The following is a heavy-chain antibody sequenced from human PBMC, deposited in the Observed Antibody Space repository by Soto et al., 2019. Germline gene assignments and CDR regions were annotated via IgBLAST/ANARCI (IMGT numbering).Heavy chain of an antibody. J-gene: IGHJ6*02. V-gene: IGHV1-69*12. CDR3: ARVARPDYYYGMDV. CDR1: GGTFSSYA. CDR2: IIPIFGTA. Sequence: QVQLVQSGAEVKKPGSSVKVSCKASGGTFSSYAISWVRQAPGQGLEWMGGIIPIFGTANYAQKFQGRVTITADESTSPAYMELSSLRSEDTAVYYCARVARPDYYYGMDVWGQGTTVTVSS. D-gene: IGHD6-6*01.